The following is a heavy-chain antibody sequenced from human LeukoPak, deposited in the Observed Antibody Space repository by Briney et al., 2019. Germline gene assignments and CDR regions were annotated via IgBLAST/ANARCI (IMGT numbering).Heavy chain of an antibody. Sequence: SETLSLTCTVSGGSISSYYWAWIRQPPGKGLEWIGSIYYSGSTYSNPSLKSRVTISVDTSKNQFSLKLSSVTAADTAVYYCARGVYDSSGYPRFDPWGQGTLVTVSS. D-gene: IGHD3-22*01. CDR1: GGSISSYY. CDR3: ARGVYDSSGYPRFDP. CDR2: IYYSGST. V-gene: IGHV4-39*07. J-gene: IGHJ5*02.